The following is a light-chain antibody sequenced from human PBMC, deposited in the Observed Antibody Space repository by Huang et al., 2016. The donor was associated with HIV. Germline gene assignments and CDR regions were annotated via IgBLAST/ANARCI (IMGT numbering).Light chain of an antibody. CDR1: ESVGSS. CDR3: QQYDKWPPLLT. J-gene: IGKJ4*01. V-gene: IGKV3-15*01. Sequence: EIVMTQSPATLSVSPGERVILSCRASESVGSSLAGYQQKPGQAPRLLIYGASTRASGVPPRFSGSGSGTEVTLSISGLQSADFAVYYCQQYDKWPPLLTVGGGTKVEIK. CDR2: GAS.